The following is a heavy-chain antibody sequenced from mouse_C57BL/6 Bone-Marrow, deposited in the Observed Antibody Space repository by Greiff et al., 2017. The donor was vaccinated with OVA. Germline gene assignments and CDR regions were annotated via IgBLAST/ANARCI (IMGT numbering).Heavy chain of an antibody. CDR3: ARRYYGSSWYFYV. J-gene: IGHJ1*03. CDR1: GYTFTSYW. Sequence: VQLQQSGAELVKPGASVKMSCKASGYTFTSYWINWVKQRPGQGLEWIGDIYPGSGSTNYNEKFKSKATRTVDTSSSTAYMQLSSLTSEDSAVYYCARRYYGSSWYFYVWGTGPTVTVSS. V-gene: IGHV1-55*01. CDR2: IYPGSGST. D-gene: IGHD1-1*01.